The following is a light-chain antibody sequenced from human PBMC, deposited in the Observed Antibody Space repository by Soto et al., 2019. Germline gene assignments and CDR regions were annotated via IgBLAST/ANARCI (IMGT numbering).Light chain of an antibody. CDR3: AAWDDSLNGAV. V-gene: IGLV1-44*01. Sequence: QSVLTQPPSASGTPGLRVTISCSGSSSNIGSNTVNWYQQLPGTAPKLLIQNNNQRPSGVPDRLSGSKSGTSASLAISGLQSEDEADYYCAAWDDSLNGAVFGGGTKVTVL. J-gene: IGLJ2*01. CDR1: SSNIGSNT. CDR2: NNN.